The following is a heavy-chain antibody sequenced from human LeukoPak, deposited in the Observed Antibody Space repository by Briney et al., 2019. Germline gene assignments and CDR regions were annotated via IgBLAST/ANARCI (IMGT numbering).Heavy chain of an antibody. Sequence: GGSLRLSCAASGFTFSSYAMSWVRQAPGKGLEWVSAISGSGGSTYYADSVKGRFTISRDNSKNTLYLQMNSLRAEDTAVYYCARDIMGYCSSTSCSKYYYYYMDVWGKGTTVTVSS. CDR3: ARDIMGYCSSTSCSKYYYYYMDV. CDR1: GFTFSSYA. J-gene: IGHJ6*03. D-gene: IGHD2-2*01. V-gene: IGHV3-23*01. CDR2: ISGSGGST.